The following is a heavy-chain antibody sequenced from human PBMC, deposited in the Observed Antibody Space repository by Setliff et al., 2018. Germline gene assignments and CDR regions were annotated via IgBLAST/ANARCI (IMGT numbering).Heavy chain of an antibody. Sequence: SETLSLTCNDSGASISSGSHYWSWIRQSAGEKPTWIGHVYSTGSTNYNPSFESRVSISVDKSNNQFSLKMTSVTAADTAMYYCVRDRYGRNSDGSGVYNWFDSWGQGILVTVSS. J-gene: IGHJ5*01. CDR3: VRDRYGRNSDGSGVYNWFDS. D-gene: IGHD2-15*01. V-gene: IGHV4-61*09. CDR1: GASISSGSHY. CDR2: VYSTGST.